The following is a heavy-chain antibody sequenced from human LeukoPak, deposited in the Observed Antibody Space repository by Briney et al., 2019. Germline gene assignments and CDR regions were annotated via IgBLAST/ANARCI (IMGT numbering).Heavy chain of an antibody. D-gene: IGHD1-14*01. J-gene: IGHJ6*02. V-gene: IGHV1-24*01. CDR2: FDPEDGET. CDR1: GYTLTELS. Sequence: ASVKVSCKVSGYTLTELSMHWVRQAPGKGLEWMGGFDPEDGETIYAQKLQGRVTMTTDTSTSTAYMELRSLRSDDTAVYYCARADQKPNYYYYGMDVWGQGTTVTVSS. CDR3: ARADQKPNYYYYGMDV.